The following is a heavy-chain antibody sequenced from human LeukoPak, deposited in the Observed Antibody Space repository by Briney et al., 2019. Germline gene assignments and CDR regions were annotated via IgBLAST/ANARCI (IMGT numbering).Heavy chain of an antibody. CDR3: ARDKGYSSSWHPYDY. CDR2: ISAYNGNA. CDR1: GYTFTSYG. D-gene: IGHD6-13*01. Sequence: ASVRVSCKASGYTFTSYGISWVRQAPGQGLEWIGWISAYNGNANYAQKLQGRVTMTTDTSTSTAYMELRSLRSDDTAVYYCARDKGYSSSWHPYDYWGQGTLVTVSS. J-gene: IGHJ4*02. V-gene: IGHV1-18*01.